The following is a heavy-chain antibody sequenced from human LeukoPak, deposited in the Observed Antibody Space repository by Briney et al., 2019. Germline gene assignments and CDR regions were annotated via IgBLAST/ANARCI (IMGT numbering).Heavy chain of an antibody. CDR3: ARKPSSYGAFDI. CDR2: ISSSSSYI. Sequence: GGSLRLSCAASGFTFSSYSMNWVRQAPGKGLEWVSSISSSSSYIYYADSVKGRFTISRDNAKNSLYLQMNSRRAEDTAVYYCARKPSSYGAFDIWGQGTMVTVSS. J-gene: IGHJ3*02. D-gene: IGHD6-19*01. V-gene: IGHV3-21*01. CDR1: GFTFSSYS.